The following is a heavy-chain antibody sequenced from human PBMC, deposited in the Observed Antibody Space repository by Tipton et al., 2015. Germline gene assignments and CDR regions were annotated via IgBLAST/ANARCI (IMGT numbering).Heavy chain of an antibody. J-gene: IGHJ5*01. V-gene: IGHV4-4*02. CDR2: IYHSGST. Sequence: TLSLTCAVSGDSISSINWWSWVRQPPGKGLEWIGQIYHSGSTNYNPSLKSRVTISVDKSKNQLSLNLGAVAATDTAVYYCARGDNAYDSHWFDLWGQGTLVTVSS. CDR1: GDSISSINW. D-gene: IGHD5-12*01. CDR3: ARGDNAYDSHWFDL.